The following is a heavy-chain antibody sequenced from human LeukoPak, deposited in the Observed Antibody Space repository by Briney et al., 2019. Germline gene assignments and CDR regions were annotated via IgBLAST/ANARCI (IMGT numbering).Heavy chain of an antibody. D-gene: IGHD3-10*01. CDR1: RFTFSSYG. CDR2: ISYDGSNK. CDR3: AKDLAHVGGSGSYPYYFDC. Sequence: PGRSLRLSCAASRFTFSSYGMHWVRQAPGKGLEWVAVISYDGSNKYYADSVRGRFTISRDNSKDTLYLQVNSLRAEDTAVYYCAKDLAHVGGSGSYPYYFDCWGQGTLVTVSS. J-gene: IGHJ4*02. V-gene: IGHV3-30*18.